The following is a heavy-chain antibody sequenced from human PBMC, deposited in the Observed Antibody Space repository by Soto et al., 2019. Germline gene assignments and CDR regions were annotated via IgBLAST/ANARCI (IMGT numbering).Heavy chain of an antibody. CDR1: GFTFSIYG. CDR2: IWYDGSNK. CDR3: ARDRARPTYCSSTSCPYYYGMDV. V-gene: IGHV3-33*01. Sequence: GGSLRLSCAASGFTFSIYGMHWVRQAPGKGLEWVAVIWYDGSNKYYADSVKGRFTISRDNSKNTLYLQMNSLRAEDTAVYYCARDRARPTYCSSTSCPYYYGMDVWGQGTTVTVSS. J-gene: IGHJ6*02. D-gene: IGHD2-2*01.